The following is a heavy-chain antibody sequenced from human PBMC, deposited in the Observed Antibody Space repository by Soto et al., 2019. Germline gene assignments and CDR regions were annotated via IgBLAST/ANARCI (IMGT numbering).Heavy chain of an antibody. CDR3: ARGPIYCSSTSCYSWFDP. V-gene: IGHV3-7*01. CDR1: GFTFSSYW. J-gene: IGHJ5*02. CDR2: IKQDGSEK. D-gene: IGHD2-2*02. Sequence: PGGSLRLSCAASGFTFSSYWMSWVRQAPGKGLEWVANIKQDGSEKYYVDSVKGRFTISRDNAKNSLYLQMNRLRAEDTAVYYCARGPIYCSSTSCYSWFDPWGQGTLVTVSS.